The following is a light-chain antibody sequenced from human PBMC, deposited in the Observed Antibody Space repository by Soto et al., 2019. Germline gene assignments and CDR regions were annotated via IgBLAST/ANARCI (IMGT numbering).Light chain of an antibody. CDR3: QQSYSSPLN. V-gene: IGKV1-39*01. CDR1: QSISSY. Sequence: DIQMTQSPSSLSASVGDRVTIACRASQSISSYLNWYQQKPGEAPKLLIYAASSLQSGVPSRFSGSGSGTDFTLTISSLLPEDSATYYCQQSYSSPLNFGPGTTVDIK. J-gene: IGKJ3*01. CDR2: AAS.